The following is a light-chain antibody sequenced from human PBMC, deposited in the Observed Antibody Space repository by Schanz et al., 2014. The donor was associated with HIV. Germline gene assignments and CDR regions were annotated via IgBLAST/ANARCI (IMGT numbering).Light chain of an antibody. CDR3: SSYVDTYSVL. CDR1: TSDIGAYNY. CDR2: EVN. Sequence: QSALTQPPSASGSPGHSVTISCTGTTSDIGAYNYVSWYQLHPGRAPKLIIFEVNRRPSGVPNRFSGSKSGNTASLTVSGLQPEDEANYYCSSYVDTYSVLFGGGTKLTVL. V-gene: IGLV2-8*01. J-gene: IGLJ3*02.